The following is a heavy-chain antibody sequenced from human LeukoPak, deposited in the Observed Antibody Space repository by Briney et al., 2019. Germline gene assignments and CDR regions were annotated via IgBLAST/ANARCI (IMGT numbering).Heavy chain of an antibody. CDR3: ARDPGPGGGGGI. V-gene: IGHV3-21*01. D-gene: IGHD3-10*01. CDR1: GFTFSSYI. Sequence: GGSLRLSCAASGFTFSSYIMNWVRQAPGKGLEWVSAISSSSSYIYYADSVKGRFTISRDNAKNSLYLQMNSLRAEDTAVYYCARDPGPGGGGGIWGQGTMVTVSS. CDR2: ISSSSSYI. J-gene: IGHJ3*02.